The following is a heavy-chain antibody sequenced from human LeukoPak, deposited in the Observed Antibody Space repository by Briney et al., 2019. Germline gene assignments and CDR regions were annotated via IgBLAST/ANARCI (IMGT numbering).Heavy chain of an antibody. CDR2: IYYSGST. CDR3: ARGSSPRAGPFDY. CDR1: GGSMSSYY. V-gene: IGHV4-59*08. D-gene: IGHD3-10*01. J-gene: IGHJ4*02. Sequence: SETLSLTCTVSGGSMSSYYWSWIRQPPGKGLEWIGYIYYSGSTKYNPSLKSRVTISVDTSKNQFSLKLSSVTAADTAVYYCARGSSPRAGPFDYWGQGTLVTVSS.